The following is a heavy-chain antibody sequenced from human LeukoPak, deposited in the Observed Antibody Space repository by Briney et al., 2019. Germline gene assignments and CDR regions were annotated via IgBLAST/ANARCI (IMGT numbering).Heavy chain of an antibody. CDR2: IYYSGST. D-gene: IGHD6-19*01. CDR3: ARLSGYSTGWYPNNPYYFDY. Sequence: GSLRLSCAASGFTFSSYSMNWIRQPPGKGLEWIGNIYYSGSTYYNPSLKSRVTISVDTSKNQFSLKLSSVTAADTAVYYCARLSGYSTGWYPNNPYYFDYWGQGTLVTVSS. CDR1: GFTFSSYS. J-gene: IGHJ4*02. V-gene: IGHV4-39*01.